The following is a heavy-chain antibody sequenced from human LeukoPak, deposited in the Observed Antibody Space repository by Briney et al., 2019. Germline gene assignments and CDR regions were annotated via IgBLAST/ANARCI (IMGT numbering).Heavy chain of an antibody. D-gene: IGHD2-21*02. Sequence: GGSLRLSCAASGFTFSSYSMNWVRQAPGKGLEWVSYISSSSTIYYADSVKGRFTISRDNAKNSLYLQMNSLRAEDTAVYYCARLSVVVTANSYYYYYYMDVWGKGTTVTVSS. J-gene: IGHJ6*03. CDR1: GFTFSSYS. CDR2: ISSSSTI. CDR3: ARLSVVVTANSYYYYYYMDV. V-gene: IGHV3-48*01.